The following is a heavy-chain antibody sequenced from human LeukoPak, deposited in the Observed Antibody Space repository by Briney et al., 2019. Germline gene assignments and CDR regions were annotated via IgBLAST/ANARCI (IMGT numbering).Heavy chain of an antibody. CDR1: GYTFTGYY. CDR2: INPNSGGT. D-gene: IGHD3-10*01. Sequence: ASVKVSCKASGYTFTGYYMHWVRQAPGQALEWMGWINPNSGGTNYAQKFQGRVTMTGDTSISTAYMELSRLRSDDTAVYYCARRMMVRGVGYYGMDVWGQGTTVTVSS. J-gene: IGHJ6*02. CDR3: ARRMMVRGVGYYGMDV. V-gene: IGHV1-2*02.